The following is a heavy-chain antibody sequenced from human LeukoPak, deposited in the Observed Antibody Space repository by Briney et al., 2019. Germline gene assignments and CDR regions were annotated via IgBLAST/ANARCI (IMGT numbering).Heavy chain of an antibody. J-gene: IGHJ4*02. D-gene: IGHD3-10*01. Sequence: ASVKVSCTASGYIFTGYYMHWVRQAPGQGLEWMGWINPNSGGTNYAQKFQGRVTMTRDTSISAAYMELSRLRSDDTAVYYCARDGWGLYYPYYFDYWGQGTLVTVSS. V-gene: IGHV1-2*02. CDR3: ARDGWGLYYPYYFDY. CDR1: GYIFTGYY. CDR2: INPNSGGT.